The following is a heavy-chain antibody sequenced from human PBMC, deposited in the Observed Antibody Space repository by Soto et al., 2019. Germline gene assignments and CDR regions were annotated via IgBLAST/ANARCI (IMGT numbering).Heavy chain of an antibody. D-gene: IGHD3-3*01. CDR3: ARGYDFWSGYYDYAFDI. CDR1: GGSFSGYY. V-gene: IGHV4-34*01. CDR2: INHSGST. Sequence: SETLSLTCAVYGGSFSGYYWSWIRQPPGKGLEWIGEINHSGSTNYNPSLKSRVTISVDTSKNQFSLKLSSVTAADTAVYYCARGYDFWSGYYDYAFDIWGQGTMVTVSS. J-gene: IGHJ3*02.